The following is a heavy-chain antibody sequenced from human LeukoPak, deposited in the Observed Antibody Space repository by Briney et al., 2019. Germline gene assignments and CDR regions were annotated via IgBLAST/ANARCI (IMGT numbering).Heavy chain of an antibody. CDR2: TRNKANSYTT. J-gene: IGHJ3*02. Sequence: GGSLRLSCAASGFTFSDHYMDWVRQAPGKGLEWVGRTRNKANSYTTEYAASVKGRFTISRDDSKNSLYLQMNSLRAEDTAVYYCARSLGLVVVKGPHAFDIWGQGTMVTVSS. D-gene: IGHD3-22*01. CDR3: ARSLGLVVVKGPHAFDI. CDR1: GFTFSDHY. V-gene: IGHV3-72*01.